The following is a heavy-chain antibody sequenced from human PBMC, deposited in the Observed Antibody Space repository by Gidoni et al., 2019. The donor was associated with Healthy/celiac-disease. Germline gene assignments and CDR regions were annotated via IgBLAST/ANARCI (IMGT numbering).Heavy chain of an antibody. D-gene: IGHD5-12*01. CDR1: GGSFSAYY. V-gene: IGHV4-34*01. J-gene: IGHJ4*02. CDR3: ARGRWLRLGY. Sequence: QAQLQQLGAGLLKPSETLSLTSAVYGGSFSAYYWSWIRQPPGKGLEWIGEINHSGSTNYNPSLKSRVTISVDTSKNQFSLKLSSVTAADTAVYYCARGRWLRLGYWGQGTLVTVSS. CDR2: INHSGST.